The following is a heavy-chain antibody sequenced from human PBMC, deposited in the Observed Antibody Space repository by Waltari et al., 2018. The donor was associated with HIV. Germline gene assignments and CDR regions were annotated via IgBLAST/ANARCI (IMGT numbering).Heavy chain of an antibody. CDR2: IDWDDDK. CDR1: GFSLSTSGMC. D-gene: IGHD6-6*01. Sequence: QVTLRESGPALVKPTQTLTLTCTFSGFSLSTSGMCVSWIRQPPGKALEWLARIDWDDDKYYSTSLKTRLTISKDTSKNQVVLTMTNMDPVDTATYYCARTRIAARLVYFDYWGQGTLVTVSS. CDR3: ARTRIAARLVYFDY. J-gene: IGHJ4*02. V-gene: IGHV2-70*15.